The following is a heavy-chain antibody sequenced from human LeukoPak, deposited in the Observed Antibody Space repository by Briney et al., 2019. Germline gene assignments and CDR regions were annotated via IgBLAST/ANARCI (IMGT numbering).Heavy chain of an antibody. CDR3: ARLGGSSSIDY. CDR1: GGSIGSYY. J-gene: IGHJ4*02. Sequence: SETLSLTCTVSGGSIGSYYWSWIRQPPGKGLEWIGYIYYSGSTNYNPSLKSRVTISVDTSKNQFSLKLSSVTAADTAVYYCARLGGSSSIDYWGQGTLVTVSS. D-gene: IGHD6-6*01. CDR2: IYYSGST. V-gene: IGHV4-59*08.